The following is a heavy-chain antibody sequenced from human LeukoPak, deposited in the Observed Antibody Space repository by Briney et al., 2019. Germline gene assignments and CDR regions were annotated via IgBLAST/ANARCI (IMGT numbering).Heavy chain of an antibody. D-gene: IGHD3-16*02. CDR1: GFTFSSYG. CDR3: ARESLYYDYVWGSYRPEGAFDI. CDR2: IKQDGSEK. J-gene: IGHJ3*02. V-gene: IGHV3-7*01. Sequence: GGSLRLSCAAYGFTFSSYGMHWVRQAPGKGLEWVANIKQDGSEKYYVDSVKGRFTISRDNAKNSLYLQMNSLRAEDTAVYYCARESLYYDYVWGSYRPEGAFDIWGQGTMVTV.